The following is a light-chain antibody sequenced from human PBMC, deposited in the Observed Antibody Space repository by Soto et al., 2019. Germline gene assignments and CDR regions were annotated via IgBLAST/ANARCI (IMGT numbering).Light chain of an antibody. CDR2: HAS. J-gene: IGKJ1*01. CDR3: QQYNQWPPWT. V-gene: IGKV3D-15*01. Sequence: EIVMTQSPATLSVSPGERGTLSCRASQTVATNLAWYQQKPGQAPRLLIYHASTRATGIPARFSGSGSGTEFTLNISSLQSEDFAVYYCQQYNQWPPWTFGQGTKVDIK. CDR1: QTVATN.